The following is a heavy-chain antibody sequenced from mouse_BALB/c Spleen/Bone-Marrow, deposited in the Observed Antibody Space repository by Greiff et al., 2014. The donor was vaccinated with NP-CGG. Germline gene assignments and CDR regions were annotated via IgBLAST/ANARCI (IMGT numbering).Heavy chain of an antibody. CDR1: GFTFSSYA. CDR2: ISSGGSYT. V-gene: IGHV5-9-4*01. CDR3: AREGLRRRAAMDY. D-gene: IGHD2-4*01. Sequence: QLKESGGGLVKPGGSLKLSCAASGFTFSSYAMSWVRQSPEKRLEWVAEISSGGSYTYYPDTVTGRFTISRDNAKNTLYLEMSSLRSEDTAMYYCAREGLRRRAAMDYWGQGTSVTVSS. J-gene: IGHJ4*01.